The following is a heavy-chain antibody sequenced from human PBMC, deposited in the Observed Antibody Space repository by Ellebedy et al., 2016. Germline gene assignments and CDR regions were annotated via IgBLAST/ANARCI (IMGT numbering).Heavy chain of an antibody. J-gene: IGHJ6*02. CDR3: ARAPRTTGSGATFYSHAMDV. V-gene: IGHV4-61*01. D-gene: IGHD2/OR15-2a*01. CDR1: GGSVTTGSYS. Sequence: SETLSLTCTVSGGSVTTGSYSWIWVRQPPGKGLEYIGHIYYSGSPKYSPSLERRATMALDTSTNQFTLNLKSVTPADTAVYFCARAPRTTGSGATFYSHAMDVWGQGTSVPVSS. CDR2: IYYSGSP.